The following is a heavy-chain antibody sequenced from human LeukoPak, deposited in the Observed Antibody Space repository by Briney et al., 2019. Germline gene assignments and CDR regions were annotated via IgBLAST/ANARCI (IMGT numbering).Heavy chain of an antibody. CDR2: INHSGST. Sequence: PSETLSLTCAVYGGSFSGYYWSWIRQPPGKGLEWIGEINHSGSTNYNPSLKSRVTISVDTSKNQFSLKLSSVTAADTAVYYCAREFPSGQADYWGQGTLVTVSS. V-gene: IGHV4-34*01. CDR3: AREFPSGQADY. D-gene: IGHD6-25*01. CDR1: GGSFSGYY. J-gene: IGHJ4*02.